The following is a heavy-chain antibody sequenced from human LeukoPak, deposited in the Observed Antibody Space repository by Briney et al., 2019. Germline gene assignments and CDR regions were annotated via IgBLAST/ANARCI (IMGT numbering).Heavy chain of an antibody. CDR3: AKDYPTAPSVTAPLFDS. CDR2: ITGSGDTT. V-gene: IGHV3-23*01. D-gene: IGHD2-21*02. J-gene: IGHJ4*02. Sequence: GGSLRLSCVASGFTFRNYAMSWVRQAPGKGLEWVSGITGSGDTTFYADSVEGRFTISRDNSRSTLSLQMDSLTAEDTATYHCAKDYPTAPSVTAPLFDSWGQGILVTVSS. CDR1: GFTFRNYA.